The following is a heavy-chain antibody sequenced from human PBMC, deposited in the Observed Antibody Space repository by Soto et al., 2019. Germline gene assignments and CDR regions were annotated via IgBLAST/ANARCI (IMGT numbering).Heavy chain of an antibody. CDR2: IYNNGRT. CDR1: GGSISSSS. V-gene: IGHV4-59*01. J-gene: IGHJ4*02. D-gene: IGHD2-2*01. Sequence: SETLSLTCAVSGGSISSSSWSWIRQPPGRGLEWIGYIYNNGRTDCNPSLKSRVTISVDTSKNHFSLKLSSVTPAGTAVYYCARARFCTSTSCYHYFDFWGQGTLVTVSS. CDR3: ARARFCTSTSCYHYFDF.